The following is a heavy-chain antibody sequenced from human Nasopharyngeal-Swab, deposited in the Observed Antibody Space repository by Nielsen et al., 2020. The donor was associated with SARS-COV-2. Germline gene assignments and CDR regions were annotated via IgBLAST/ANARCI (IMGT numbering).Heavy chain of an antibody. V-gene: IGHV3-23*01. CDR3: ARSRREKLLWLGRSYYYGMDV. CDR1: GFTFSSYA. J-gene: IGHJ6*02. CDR2: ISGSGGST. D-gene: IGHD2-2*01. Sequence: GESLKISCAASGFTFSSYAMSWVRQAPGKGLEWVSAISGSGGSTYYADSVKGRFTISRDNSKNTLYLQMNSLRAEDTAVYYCARSRREKLLWLGRSYYYGMDVWGQGTTVTVSS.